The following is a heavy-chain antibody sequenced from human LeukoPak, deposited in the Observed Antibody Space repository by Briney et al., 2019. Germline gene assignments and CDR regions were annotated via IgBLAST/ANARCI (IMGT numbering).Heavy chain of an antibody. CDR2: IRSKANSYAT. J-gene: IGHJ5*02. CDR1: GFTFSDSD. D-gene: IGHD3-3*01. V-gene: IGHV3-73*01. Sequence: PGGSLRLSCAASGFTFSDSDMHWVRQASGKGLEWVGRIRSKANSYATAYAAPVKGRFTVSRDDLKNTAYLQMNSLKTEDTAIYYCIALEWLPSRYHWGQGILVTVSS. CDR3: IALEWLPSRYH.